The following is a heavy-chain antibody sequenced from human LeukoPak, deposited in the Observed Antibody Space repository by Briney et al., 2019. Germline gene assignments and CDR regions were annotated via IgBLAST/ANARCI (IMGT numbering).Heavy chain of an antibody. D-gene: IGHD3-3*01. CDR1: GYTFTSYD. J-gene: IGHJ6*02. CDR2: MNPNSGNT. V-gene: IGHV1-8*01. Sequence: GASVKVSCKASGYTFTSYDINWVRRAPGQGLEWMGWMNPNSGNTGYAQKFQGRVTMTRNTSISTAYMELSSLRSEDTAVYYCARGLAIFGVVEYYYGMDVWGQGTTVTVSS. CDR3: ARGLAIFGVVEYYYGMDV.